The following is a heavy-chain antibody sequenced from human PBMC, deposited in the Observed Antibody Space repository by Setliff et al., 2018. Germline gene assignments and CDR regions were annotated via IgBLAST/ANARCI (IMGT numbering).Heavy chain of an antibody. Sequence: PSETLSLTCTVSGGSISSGSYYWSWIRQPAGKGLEWIGRIYTSGSTNYNPSLKSRVTISVDTSKNQFSLKLSPVTAADTAVYYCARDQYNFWSGYFYESSWFDPWGQGTLVTVSS. CDR1: GGSISSGSYY. J-gene: IGHJ5*02. CDR2: IYTSGST. D-gene: IGHD3-3*01. CDR3: ARDQYNFWSGYFYESSWFDP. V-gene: IGHV4-61*02.